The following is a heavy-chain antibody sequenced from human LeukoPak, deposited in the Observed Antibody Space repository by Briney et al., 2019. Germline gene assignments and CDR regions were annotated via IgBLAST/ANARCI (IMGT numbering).Heavy chain of an antibody. CDR1: GFIFSSYA. Sequence: GGSLRLSCAASGFIFSSYAMNWVRQAPGKGLEYVSGISSIGGGTYYANSVKGRFTISRDNSKNTLYLQMGSLRVEDMALYYCATSRDAEMATLDYWGQGTLVTVSS. CDR3: ATSRDAEMATLDY. J-gene: IGHJ4*02. CDR2: ISSIGGGT. D-gene: IGHD5-24*01. V-gene: IGHV3-64*01.